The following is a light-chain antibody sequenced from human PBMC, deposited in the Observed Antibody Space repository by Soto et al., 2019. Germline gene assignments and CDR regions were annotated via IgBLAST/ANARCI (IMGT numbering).Light chain of an antibody. V-gene: IGKV3-11*01. CDR3: QQRSNWPPKT. Sequence: EIVLTQSPCTLSLSPGERATLSCRASQIVTSSYLAWYQLKPGQAPRLLLYAASMRPPGIPARFSGSGSGTDFTLTISSLEPEDFAVYYCQQRSNWPPKTFGPGTKVDIK. J-gene: IGKJ3*01. CDR2: AAS. CDR1: QIVTSSY.